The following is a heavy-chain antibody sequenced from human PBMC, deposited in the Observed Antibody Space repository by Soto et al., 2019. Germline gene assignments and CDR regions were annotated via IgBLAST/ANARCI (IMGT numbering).Heavy chain of an antibody. D-gene: IGHD2-8*02. Sequence: QVQLQQWGAGLLKPSETLSLTCAVYGGSFSGYYWTWIRQPPGTGLEWIGEINHSGSTNYNPSLKRRVTISVDTSKNQFSLKLTSVTAAGPAVYYCARDKLTGLFDYWGQGTLVTVSS. J-gene: IGHJ4*02. CDR1: GGSFSGYY. CDR3: ARDKLTGLFDY. V-gene: IGHV4-34*01. CDR2: INHSGST.